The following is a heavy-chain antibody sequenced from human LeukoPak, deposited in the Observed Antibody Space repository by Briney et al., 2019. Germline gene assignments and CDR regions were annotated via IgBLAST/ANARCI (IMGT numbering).Heavy chain of an antibody. CDR2: IRYDGTNQ. CDR3: ARGNSNGFDI. D-gene: IGHD1-7*01. CDR1: GFTFSNYG. J-gene: IGHJ3*02. V-gene: IGHV3-30*02. Sequence: GGSLRLSCVASGFTFSNYGMDWVRQAPGKGLEWVAFIRYDGTNQYYADSVKGRLTFSRDNSKNTLYLQRNSLRVEDTAVYYCARGNSNGFDIWGQGTMVTVSS.